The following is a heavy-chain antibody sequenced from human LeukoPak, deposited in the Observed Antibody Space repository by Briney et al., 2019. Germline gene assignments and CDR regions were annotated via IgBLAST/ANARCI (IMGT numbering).Heavy chain of an antibody. V-gene: IGHV1-8*01. D-gene: IGHD5-18*01. CDR2: MNPNSGNT. J-gene: IGHJ4*02. CDR3: ARILPAGYSYGYGFDY. CDR1: GYTFTSYD. Sequence: ASVKVSCKASGYTFTSYDINWVRQATGQGLEWIGWMNPNSGNTGYAQKFQGRVTMTRNTSISTAYMELSSLRSEDTAVYYCARILPAGYSYGYGFDYWGQGTLVTVSS.